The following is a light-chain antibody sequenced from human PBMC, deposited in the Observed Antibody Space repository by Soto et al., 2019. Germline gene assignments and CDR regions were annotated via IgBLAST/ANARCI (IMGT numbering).Light chain of an antibody. V-gene: IGKV1-5*03. Sequence: DDQRFQARSTVSACVGDGVTITCRASQSISSWLAWYQQKPGKAPKILIYKASTLKSGVTSRFSGSGSGTEFTLTISSLQHDDFATYYCQHYNSYSEACGQGTQVDIK. J-gene: IGKJ1*01. CDR2: KAS. CDR3: QHYNSYSEA. CDR1: QSISSW.